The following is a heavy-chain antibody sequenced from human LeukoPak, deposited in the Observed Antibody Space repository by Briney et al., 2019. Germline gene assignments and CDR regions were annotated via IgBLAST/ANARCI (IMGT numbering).Heavy chain of an antibody. Sequence: ASVKVSCKASDYTFTSYGISWVRQAPGQGLEWMGWISAYTANTNYAQKVQGRVTMITDTSTSTAYMELRSLRSDDTAVYYCARGQSGDFGHPFGFDYWGQGTLVTVSS. J-gene: IGHJ4*02. D-gene: IGHD4-17*01. CDR3: ARGQSGDFGHPFGFDY. V-gene: IGHV1-18*01. CDR2: ISAYTANT. CDR1: DYTFTSYG.